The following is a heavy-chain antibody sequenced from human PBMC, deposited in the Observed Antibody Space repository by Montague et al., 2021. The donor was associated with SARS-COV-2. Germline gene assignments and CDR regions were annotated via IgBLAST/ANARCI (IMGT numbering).Heavy chain of an antibody. D-gene: IGHD2/OR15-2a*01. V-gene: IGHV3-30-3*01. CDR2: ISYGGSNK. J-gene: IGHJ6*02. CDR3: ARVLGGYYGMDV. Sequence: SQILSCAASGFTFSSYAMHWVRQAPGKGLEWVAVISYGGSNKYYXDSVKGRFTISRDNSKNTLYLQMNSLRAEDTAVYYCARVLGGYYGMDVWGQGTTVTVSS. CDR1: GFTFSSYA.